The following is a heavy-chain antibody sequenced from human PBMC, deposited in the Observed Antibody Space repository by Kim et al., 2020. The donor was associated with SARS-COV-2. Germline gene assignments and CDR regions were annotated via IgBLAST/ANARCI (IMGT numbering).Heavy chain of an antibody. Sequence: GSLRLSCAASGFTFSSYAMHWVRQAPGKGLEWVAVISYDGSNKYYADSVKGRFTISRDNSKNTLYLQMNSLRAEDTAVYYCARALSGSYYYGMDVWGQGTTVTVSS. D-gene: IGHD1-26*01. CDR2: ISYDGSNK. V-gene: IGHV3-30*04. J-gene: IGHJ6*02. CDR3: ARALSGSYYYGMDV. CDR1: GFTFSSYA.